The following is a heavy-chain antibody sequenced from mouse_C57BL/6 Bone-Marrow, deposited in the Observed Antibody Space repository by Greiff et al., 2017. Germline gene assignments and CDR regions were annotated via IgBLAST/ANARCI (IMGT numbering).Heavy chain of an antibody. CDR2: IYPGDGDT. J-gene: IGHJ3*01. Sequence: VQLQQSGPELVKPGASVKISCKASGYAFSSSWMNWVKQRPGKGLEWIGRIYPGDGDTNYNGKFKGKATLTADKSSSTAYMQLSSLTSEDSAVYFCARDGNYVWFADWGQGTLVTVSA. CDR1: GYAFSSSW. V-gene: IGHV1-82*01. CDR3: ARDGNYVWFAD. D-gene: IGHD2-1*01.